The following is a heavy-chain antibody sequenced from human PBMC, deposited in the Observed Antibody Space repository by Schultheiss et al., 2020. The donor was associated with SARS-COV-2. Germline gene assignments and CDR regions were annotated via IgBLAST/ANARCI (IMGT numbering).Heavy chain of an antibody. CDR2: IIPILGIA. CDR1: GGTFSSYT. J-gene: IGHJ6*02. D-gene: IGHD2-2*01. CDR3: ARDTIVVVPAAMDYYYYGMDV. V-gene: IGHV1-69*04. Sequence: SVKVSCKASGGTFSSYTISWVRQAPGQGLEWMGRIIPILGIANYAQKFQGRVTITADKSTSTAYMELSSLRSEDTAVYYCARDTIVVVPAAMDYYYYGMDVWGQGTTVTVSS.